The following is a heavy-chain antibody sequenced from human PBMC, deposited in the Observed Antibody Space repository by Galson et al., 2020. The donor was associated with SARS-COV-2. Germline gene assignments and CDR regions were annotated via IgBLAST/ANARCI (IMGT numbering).Heavy chain of an antibody. CDR3: AREFQEHNWDVVKVPEVLTGLCCGMDV. J-gene: IGHJ6*02. CDR1: GFSFTNCD. CDR2: ISSSGTTI. D-gene: IGHD2-2*01. V-gene: IGHV3-48*03. Sequence: GGSLRLSCAASGFSFTNCDMTWVRQAPGKGPEWVTYISSSGTTIYYTDSVKGRFTISRDNSKNTLFLQMNSLRGEDTAVYYCAREFQEHNWDVVKVPEVLTGLCCGMDVWGQGTAVTVS.